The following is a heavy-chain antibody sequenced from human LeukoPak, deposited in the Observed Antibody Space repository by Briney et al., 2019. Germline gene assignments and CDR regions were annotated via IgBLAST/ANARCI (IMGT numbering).Heavy chain of an antibody. D-gene: IGHD5-18*01. Sequence: ASVKVSCKVSGYTLTELSMHWVRQAPGKGLEWMGGFDPEDGETIYAQKFQGRVTMTEDTSTDTAYMELSSLRSEDTAAYYCATGTATVTWLDYWGQGTLVTVSS. CDR2: FDPEDGET. J-gene: IGHJ4*02. CDR3: ATGTATVTWLDY. V-gene: IGHV1-24*01. CDR1: GYTLTELS.